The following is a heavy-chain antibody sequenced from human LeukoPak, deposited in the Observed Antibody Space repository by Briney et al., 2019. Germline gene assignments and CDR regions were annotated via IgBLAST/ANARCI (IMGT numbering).Heavy chain of an antibody. V-gene: IGHV3-30-3*01. D-gene: IGHD4-17*01. Sequence: PGRSLRLSCAASGFTFSSCAMHWVRQAPGKGLDWVAVISYDGGNKYYADSVKGRFTFSRDNSKNTLYLQMNSLRAEDTAVYYCARDSSVTIGYYYYYMGVWGKGTTVTVSS. CDR2: ISYDGGNK. J-gene: IGHJ6*03. CDR3: ARDSSVTIGYYYYYMGV. CDR1: GFTFSSCA.